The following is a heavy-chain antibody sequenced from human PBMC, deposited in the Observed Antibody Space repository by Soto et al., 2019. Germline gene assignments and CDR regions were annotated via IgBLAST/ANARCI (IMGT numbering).Heavy chain of an antibody. Sequence: QVQLVQSGSEVKKPGSSVRVCCQGSGATFKNYAVSWVRQAPGQGLEWMGGMRPLLGTVDIAQKFQGRITLFAETSRTTVDIELRSLTSQDTAIYYCARTDCSSHSCSIRGQHYYYRMDVWVPGTSVTVS. CDR2: MRPLLGTV. V-gene: IGHV1-69*06. CDR1: GATFKNYA. J-gene: IGHJ6*02. D-gene: IGHD2-15*01. CDR3: ARTDCSSHSCSIRGQHYYYRMDV.